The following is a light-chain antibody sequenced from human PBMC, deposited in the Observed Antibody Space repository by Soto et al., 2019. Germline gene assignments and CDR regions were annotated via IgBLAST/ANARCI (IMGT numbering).Light chain of an antibody. V-gene: IGKV3-20*01. CDR2: GAS. J-gene: IGKJ1*01. CDR3: QQYRDSLGT. Sequence: EIVLTQSPGTLSLSPGERATLSCRASQSVISTYLAWYQQKPGQAPRLLIYGASSRATGIPDRFSGSGSGTDFTLTISRLEPEDFAVYYXQQYRDSLGTFGQGTKVDIK. CDR1: QSVISTY.